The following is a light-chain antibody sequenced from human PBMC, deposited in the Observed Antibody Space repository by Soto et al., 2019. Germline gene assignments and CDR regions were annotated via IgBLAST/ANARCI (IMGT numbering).Light chain of an antibody. V-gene: IGLV2-11*01. J-gene: IGLJ2*01. CDR1: SSDVGGYNY. Sequence: QSALTQPRSVSGSPGQSVTISCTGTSSDVGGYNYVSWYQQHPGKAPKFMIYDVSKRPSGVPDRFSGSKSGNTASLTISGLLAEDEADYYCCSYAGSYTEVFGGGTKVTVL. CDR2: DVS. CDR3: CSYAGSYTEV.